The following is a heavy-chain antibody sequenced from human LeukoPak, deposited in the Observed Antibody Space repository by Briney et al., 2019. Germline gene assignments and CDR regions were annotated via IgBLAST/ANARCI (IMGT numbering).Heavy chain of an antibody. V-gene: IGHV3-21*01. CDR3: ARDLRGSSSPPDYFDY. CDR2: ISSSSSYI. CDR1: GFTFSSYS. D-gene: IGHD6-6*01. J-gene: IGHJ4*02. Sequence: GGSLRLSCAASGFTFSSYSMNWVRQAPGKGLEWVSSISSSSSYIYYADSVKGRFTISRDNAKNSLYLQMNSLRAEDTAVYYCARDLRGSSSPPDYFDYWGQGTLVTLSS.